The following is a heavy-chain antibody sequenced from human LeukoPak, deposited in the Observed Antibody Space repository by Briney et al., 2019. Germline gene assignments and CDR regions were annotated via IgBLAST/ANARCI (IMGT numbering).Heavy chain of an antibody. CDR3: ARDFGFSPSSGYSFDY. V-gene: IGHV3-33*01. CDR1: GFTFSRYG. Sequence: GGSLRLSCAASGFTFSRYGMHWVRQAPGKGLEWVAVIWYDGSNRQYVDSVRGRFTISRDNSKNTLYLQMNSLRADDTAVYYCARDFGFSPSSGYSFDYWGQGTLVTVSS. D-gene: IGHD3-22*01. J-gene: IGHJ4*02. CDR2: IWYDGSNR.